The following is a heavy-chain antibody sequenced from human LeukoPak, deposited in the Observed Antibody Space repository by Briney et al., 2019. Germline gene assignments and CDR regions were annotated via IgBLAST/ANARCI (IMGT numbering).Heavy chain of an antibody. V-gene: IGHV3-48*02. J-gene: IGHJ4*02. Sequence: GGSLRLSCTASGFSFSSYAMNWVRQAPGKGLEWVSYIGSSGDTIYYADSVKGRFTISRDNAKNSLFLQMNSLRDEDTAVYFCARKLALWGQGTLVTVFS. CDR2: IGSSGDTI. CDR1: GFSFSSYA. CDR3: ARKLAL.